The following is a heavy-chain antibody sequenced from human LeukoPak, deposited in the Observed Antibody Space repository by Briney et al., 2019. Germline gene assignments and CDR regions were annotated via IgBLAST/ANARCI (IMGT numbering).Heavy chain of an antibody. Sequence: QPGGSLLLSCAASGFTFSSYGMHWVRQAPGKGLEWVAFTRFDGSNKYYADSVKGRFTVSRDNSRNTLYLQMNSLRTEDTAVYYCAKSLSGYRNSWYCFDCWAEGTVVTVSS. CDR2: TRFDGSNK. V-gene: IGHV3-30*02. J-gene: IGHJ4*02. CDR1: GFTFSSYG. D-gene: IGHD6-13*01. CDR3: AKSLSGYRNSWYCFDC.